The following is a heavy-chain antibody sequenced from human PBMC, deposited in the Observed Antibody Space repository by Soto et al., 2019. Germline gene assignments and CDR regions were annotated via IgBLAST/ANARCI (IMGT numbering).Heavy chain of an antibody. CDR2: IYYSWAT. Sequence: QLQLQESGPGLVKHSETLSLPCTVSGGSHSTSNYYRGWVRQPPGKGLYWIGDIYYSWATYYNQSLKGRVTISVATSKNQLSLKLNSVTSAYTAGYYCASFVVPSCGHSDCDFWAPGTLVVFSS. J-gene: IGHJ4*02. CDR1: GGSHSTSNYY. CDR3: ASFVVPSCGHSDCDF. D-gene: IGHD2-21*01. V-gene: IGHV4-39*01.